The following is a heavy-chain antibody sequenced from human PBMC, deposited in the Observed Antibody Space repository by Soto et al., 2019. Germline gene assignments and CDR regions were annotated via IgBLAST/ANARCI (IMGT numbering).Heavy chain of an antibody. J-gene: IGHJ4*02. V-gene: IGHV3-33*01. CDR3: ARAEGLRYFDWSLFGGY. Sequence: GGSLRLSCAASGFTFSSYGMHWVRQAPGKGLEWVAVIWYDGSNKYYADSVKGRFTISRDNSKNTLYLQMNSLRAEDTAVYYCARAEGLRYFDWSLFGGYWGQGTLVTVSS. CDR2: IWYDGSNK. D-gene: IGHD3-9*01. CDR1: GFTFSSYG.